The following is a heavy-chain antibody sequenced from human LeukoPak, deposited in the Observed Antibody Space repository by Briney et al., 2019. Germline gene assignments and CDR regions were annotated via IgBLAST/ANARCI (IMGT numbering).Heavy chain of an antibody. Sequence: ASVKVSCKASGGTFSSYAISWVRQPPGQGLEWMGGIIPIFGTANYAQKFQGRVTITADESTSTAYMELSSMRSDDTAVYFCARDWTLDYWGQGSLVAVSS. CDR2: IIPIFGTA. CDR3: ARDWTLDY. D-gene: IGHD1-1*01. J-gene: IGHJ4*02. V-gene: IGHV1-69*01. CDR1: GGTFSSYA.